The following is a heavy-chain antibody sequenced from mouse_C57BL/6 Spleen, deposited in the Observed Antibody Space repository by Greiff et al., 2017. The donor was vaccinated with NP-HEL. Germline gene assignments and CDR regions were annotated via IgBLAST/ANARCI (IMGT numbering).Heavy chain of an antibody. D-gene: IGHD2-4*01. V-gene: IGHV1-19*01. Sequence: EVQLQQSGPVLVKPGASVKMSCKASGYTFTDYYMNWVKQSHGKSLEWIGVINPYNGGTSYNQKFKGKATLTVDKSSSTAYMELNSLTSEDSAVYYCTRLHDDYDGDAMDYWGQGTSVTVSS. J-gene: IGHJ4*01. CDR2: INPYNGGT. CDR1: GYTFTDYY. CDR3: TRLHDDYDGDAMDY.